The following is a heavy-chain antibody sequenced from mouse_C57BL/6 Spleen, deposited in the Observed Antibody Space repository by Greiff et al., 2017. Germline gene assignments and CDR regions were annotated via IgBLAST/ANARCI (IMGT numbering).Heavy chain of an antibody. D-gene: IGHD1-1*01. V-gene: IGHV1-9*01. CDR2: ILPGSGST. J-gene: IGHJ1*03. CDR3: ARGAYYYYGSSYGYFDV. Sequence: QVQLKQSGAELMKPGASVKLSCKATGYTFTGYWIEWVKQRPGHGLEWIGEILPGSGSTNYNEKFKGKATFTADTSSNTAYMQLSSLTTEDSAIYYCARGAYYYYGSSYGYFDVWGTGTTVTVSS. CDR1: GYTFTGYW.